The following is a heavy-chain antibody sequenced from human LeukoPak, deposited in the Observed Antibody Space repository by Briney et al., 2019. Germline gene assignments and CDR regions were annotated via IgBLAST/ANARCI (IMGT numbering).Heavy chain of an antibody. CDR2: IRPDGSNK. CDR1: GFTFRSSG. Sequence: PGGSLRLSCAASGFTFRSSGMHWVRQAPGKGLEWVAFIRPDGSNKHCADSVKGRFTISRDNSKNTRFVLMNSLRAEDTAVYYCAKDNNWAFDYWGQGTLVTVSS. CDR3: AKDNNWAFDY. J-gene: IGHJ4*02. V-gene: IGHV3-30*02. D-gene: IGHD1-20*01.